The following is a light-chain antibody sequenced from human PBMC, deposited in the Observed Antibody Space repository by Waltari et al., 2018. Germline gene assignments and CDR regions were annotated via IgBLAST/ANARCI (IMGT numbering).Light chain of an antibody. CDR1: QSVSSD. V-gene: IGKV3-15*01. CDR2: GAS. Sequence: ETVMTQSPPTLSVSPGESAPLPCRASQSVSSDLAWYQQKPGQAPRLLIYGASTRATGIPGRFSGSGSGTEFTLTISSLQSEDFAVYYCQQYNNWPLTFGGGTKVEI. J-gene: IGKJ4*01. CDR3: QQYNNWPLT.